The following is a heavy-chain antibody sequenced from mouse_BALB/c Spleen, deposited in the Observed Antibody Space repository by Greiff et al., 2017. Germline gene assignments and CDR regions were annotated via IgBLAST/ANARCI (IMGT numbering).Heavy chain of an antibody. CDR2: IWAGGST. J-gene: IGHJ4*01. CDR3: GGGNGNYAMDY. D-gene: IGHD2-1*01. V-gene: IGHV2-9*02. CDR1: GFSLTSYG. Sequence: QVQLKESGPGLVPPSQCLSITCTASGFSLTSYGVHWVRQPPGKGLEWLGVIWAGGSTNYNSALMSRLSISKDNSKSHVFLKINSQQTDVTAMYYYGGGNGNYAMDYWGQGTSVTVSS.